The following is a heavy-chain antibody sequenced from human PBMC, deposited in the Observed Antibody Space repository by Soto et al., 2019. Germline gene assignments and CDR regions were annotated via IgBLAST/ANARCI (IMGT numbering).Heavy chain of an antibody. CDR3: VRSVFP. Sequence: SLTMSHPKSVLDGKSGDVGGYWSWIRQHPGKGLEWIGYIYYSGSTYYNPSLKSRVTISVDTSKNQFSLKLTSVTAADTAVYYCVRSVFPWGQGTLVTVSP. CDR2: IYYSGST. J-gene: IGHJ5*02. CDR1: DGKSGDVGGY. V-gene: IGHV4-31*02.